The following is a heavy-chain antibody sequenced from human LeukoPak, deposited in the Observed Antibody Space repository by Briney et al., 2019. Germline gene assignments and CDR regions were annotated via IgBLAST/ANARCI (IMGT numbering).Heavy chain of an antibody. J-gene: IGHJ4*02. CDR2: IYYSGST. Sequence: SETLSLTCAVYGGSFSSYYWSWIRQPPGKGLEWIGYIYYSGSTNYNPSLKSRVTISVDTSKNQFSLKLSSVTAADTAVYYCARSGYDPYYFGYWGQGTLVTVSS. D-gene: IGHD5-12*01. CDR1: GGSFSSYY. CDR3: ARSGYDPYYFGY. V-gene: IGHV4-59*01.